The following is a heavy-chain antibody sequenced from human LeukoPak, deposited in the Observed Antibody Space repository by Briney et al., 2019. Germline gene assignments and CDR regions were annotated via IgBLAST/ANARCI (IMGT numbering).Heavy chain of an antibody. J-gene: IGHJ4*02. V-gene: IGHV3-43*01. CDR3: AKDWHVYDILTGYHY. CDR2: ISWDGGST. CDR1: GFTFDDYT. Sequence: AGGSLRLSCAASGFTFDDYTMHWVRQAPGKGLEWVSLISWDGGSTYYADSVKGRFTISRDNSKNSLYLQMNSLRTEDTALYYCAKDWHVYDILTGYHYWGQGTLVTVSS. D-gene: IGHD3-9*01.